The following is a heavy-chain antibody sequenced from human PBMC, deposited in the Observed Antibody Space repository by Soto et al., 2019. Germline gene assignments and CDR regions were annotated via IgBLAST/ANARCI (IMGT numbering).Heavy chain of an antibody. D-gene: IGHD1-26*01. Sequence: GGSLMLSCASSGFIFDNFVMILVRPAPGKGLEWISSISGSGFKKYYADSVKGRFTISRDNSKSTVYLELNNLSAEDTAVYHCAKNQGVELVPLATVDWFDPWGQGSVVTVSS. V-gene: IGHV3-23*01. J-gene: IGHJ5*02. CDR3: AKNQGVELVPLATVDWFDP. CDR1: GFIFDNFV. CDR2: ISGSGFKK.